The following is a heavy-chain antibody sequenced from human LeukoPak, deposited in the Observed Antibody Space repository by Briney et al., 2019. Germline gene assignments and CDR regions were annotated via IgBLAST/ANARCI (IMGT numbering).Heavy chain of an antibody. Sequence: GGSLRLSCAASGFTFSSYSMNWVRQAPGKGLEWVSSISSSSSYIYYADSVKGRFTISRDNAKNSLYLQMNSLRAEDTAVYYCARRGPSSLGELPLYYFDYWGQGTLVTVSS. D-gene: IGHD3-16*01. CDR1: GFTFSSYS. V-gene: IGHV3-21*01. CDR3: ARRGPSSLGELPLYYFDY. J-gene: IGHJ4*02. CDR2: ISSSSSYI.